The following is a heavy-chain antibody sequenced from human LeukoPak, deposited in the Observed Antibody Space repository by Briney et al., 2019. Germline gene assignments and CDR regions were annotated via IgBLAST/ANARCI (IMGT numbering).Heavy chain of an antibody. CDR1: GFTFSSYA. J-gene: IGHJ4*02. D-gene: IGHD6-13*01. Sequence: SGGSLRLSCAASGFTFSSYAMSWLRQAPGKGLEWVSAISGSGGSTYYADSVKGRFTISRDNDKNSLLLQMDSLRVEDTAMYYCARGLGSTWNAPIDYWGQGILVTVSS. CDR2: ISGSGGST. CDR3: ARGLGSTWNAPIDY. V-gene: IGHV3-23*01.